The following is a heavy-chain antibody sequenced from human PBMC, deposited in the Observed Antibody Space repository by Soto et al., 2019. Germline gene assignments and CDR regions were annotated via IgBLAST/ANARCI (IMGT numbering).Heavy chain of an antibody. CDR2: IYYSGST. CDR1: GGSISSYY. J-gene: IGHJ6*02. CDR3: ARETVTTTTNYYYYGMDV. D-gene: IGHD4-17*01. V-gene: IGHV4-59*01. Sequence: SETLSLTCTVSGGSISSYYWSWIRQPPGKGLEWIGYIYYSGSTNYNPSLKSRVTISVDTSKNQFSLKLSSVTAADTAVYYCARETVTTTTNYYYYGMDVWGQGTTVTVSS.